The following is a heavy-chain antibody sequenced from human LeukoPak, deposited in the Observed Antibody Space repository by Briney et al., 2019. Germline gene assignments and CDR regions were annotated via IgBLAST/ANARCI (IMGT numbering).Heavy chain of an antibody. CDR1: GLTFSSHA. D-gene: IGHD5-12*01. Sequence: GGSLRLSCAASGLTFSSHAMSWVRQAPGKGLEWVSGITGRGGDTYYADSVKGRFTISRDNSKNTLYLQMNSLRAEDTAVYYCAKDLPYGGYLESYFDYWGQGALVTVSS. CDR3: AKDLPYGGYLESYFDY. CDR2: ITGRGGDT. J-gene: IGHJ4*02. V-gene: IGHV3-23*01.